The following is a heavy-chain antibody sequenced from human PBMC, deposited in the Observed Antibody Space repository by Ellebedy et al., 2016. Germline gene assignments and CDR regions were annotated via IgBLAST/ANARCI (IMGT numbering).Heavy chain of an antibody. CDR3: ATFTITMVRGADDAFDI. J-gene: IGHJ3*02. CDR2: IIPIFGTA. D-gene: IGHD3-10*01. CDR1: GGTFSSYA. V-gene: IGHV1-69*13. Sequence: SVKVSXXASGGTFSSYAISWVRQAPGQGLEWMGGIIPIFGTANYAQKFQGRVTITADESTSTAYMELRSLRSDDTAVYYCATFTITMVRGADDAFDIWGQGTMVTVSS.